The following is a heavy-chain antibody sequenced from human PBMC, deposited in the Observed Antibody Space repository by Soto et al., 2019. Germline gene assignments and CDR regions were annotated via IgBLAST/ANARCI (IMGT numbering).Heavy chain of an antibody. CDR1: GGSISSYY. Sequence: SETLSLTCTVSGGSISSYYWSWIRQPAGKGLEWIGRIYTSGSTDYNPSLKSRVTMSVDTSKNQFSLKLSSVTAADTAVYYCERSSKDLHYYYGMDVWGQGTTVTVSS. CDR3: ERSSKDLHYYYGMDV. V-gene: IGHV4-4*07. CDR2: IYTSGST. D-gene: IGHD2-15*01. J-gene: IGHJ6*02.